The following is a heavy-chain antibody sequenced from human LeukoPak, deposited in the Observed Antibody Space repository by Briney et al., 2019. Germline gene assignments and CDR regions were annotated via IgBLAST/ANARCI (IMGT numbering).Heavy chain of an antibody. Sequence: ASVKVSCKASGYTFTSYYMHWVRQAPGQGLEWMGIINPSGGSTSYAQKFQGRVTMTRDTSTSTVYMELSSLRSEDTAVYYCAFGGLGYCSSTSCPKGAFDIWCQGTMVTVSS. CDR2: INPSGGST. V-gene: IGHV1-46*01. D-gene: IGHD2-2*01. CDR3: AFGGLGYCSSTSCPKGAFDI. J-gene: IGHJ3*02. CDR1: GYTFTSYY.